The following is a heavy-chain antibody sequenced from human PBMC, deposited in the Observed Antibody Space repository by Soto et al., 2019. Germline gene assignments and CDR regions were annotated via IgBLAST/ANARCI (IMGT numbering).Heavy chain of an antibody. D-gene: IGHD3-16*01. J-gene: IGHJ4*02. CDR1: GFTFRGYV. V-gene: IGHV3-33*05. CDR2: TSYDGSDN. CDR3: ARWGTTGGLDV. Sequence: QVQLVESGGGVVQPGTSLRLSCVGSGFTFRGYVIHWVRQAPGKGLEWVALTSYDGSDNFYGDSVKGRFTISRHNPRNTVELQMDSLRFEDTALYYCARWGTTGGLDVWGQGTLVSVSS.